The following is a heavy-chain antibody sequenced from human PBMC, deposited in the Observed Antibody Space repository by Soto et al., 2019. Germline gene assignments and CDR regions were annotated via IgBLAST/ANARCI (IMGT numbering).Heavy chain of an antibody. J-gene: IGHJ4*02. CDR2: ISGSGDDT. CDR3: ANPIPKTGTTFGF. D-gene: IGHD1-1*01. CDR1: GFTFSDFA. V-gene: IGHV3-23*01. Sequence: GGSLRLCCVASGFTFSDFAMCWVLQAPGEGLEWVSAISGSGDDTFYADSMKGRFTISRDNSKDTLYLQINSLRAEDTAVYYCANPIPKTGTTFGFWGQGTLVTVSS.